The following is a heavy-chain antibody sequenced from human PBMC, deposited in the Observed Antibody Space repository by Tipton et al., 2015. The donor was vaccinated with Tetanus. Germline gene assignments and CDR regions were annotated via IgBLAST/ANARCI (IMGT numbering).Heavy chain of an antibody. Sequence: GSLRLSCAASGFTFSDYYMSWIRQAPGKGLEWVSYISSSGSTIYYADSVKGRFTISRDNAKNSLYLQMNSLRAEDTAVYYCARSITMVRGVIGQIDYWGQGTLATVSS. CDR1: GFTFSDYY. V-gene: IGHV3-11*01. CDR2: ISSSGSTI. J-gene: IGHJ4*02. D-gene: IGHD3-10*01. CDR3: ARSITMVRGVIGQIDY.